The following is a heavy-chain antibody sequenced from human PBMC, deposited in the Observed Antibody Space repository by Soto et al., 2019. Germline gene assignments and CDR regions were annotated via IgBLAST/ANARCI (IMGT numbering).Heavy chain of an antibody. D-gene: IGHD5-12*01. J-gene: IGHJ1*01. V-gene: IGHV3-23*01. Sequence: VGSLRLSCAASGFTFSSYAMSWVRQAPGKGLEWVSAISGSGGSTYYADSVKGRFTISRDNSKNTLYLQMNSLRAEDTAVYYCAKVSRREMATMAYFQHWGQGTLVPVSS. CDR3: AKVSRREMATMAYFQH. CDR1: GFTFSSYA. CDR2: ISGSGGST.